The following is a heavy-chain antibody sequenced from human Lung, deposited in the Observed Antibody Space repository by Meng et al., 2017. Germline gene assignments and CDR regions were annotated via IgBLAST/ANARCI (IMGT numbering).Heavy chain of an antibody. J-gene: IGHJ4*02. D-gene: IGHD2-15*01. V-gene: IGHV4-38-2*02. CDR2: IYHSGST. CDR3: ATTREYCSGGSCYSYFDY. CDR1: GYSISSGYY. Sequence: SETLSLTCTVSGYSISSGYYWGWIRQPPGKGLEWIGSIYHSGSTYYNPSLKSRVTISVDTSKNQFSLKLSSVTAADTAVYYCATTREYCSGGSCYSYFDYWGQGTLVTVSS.